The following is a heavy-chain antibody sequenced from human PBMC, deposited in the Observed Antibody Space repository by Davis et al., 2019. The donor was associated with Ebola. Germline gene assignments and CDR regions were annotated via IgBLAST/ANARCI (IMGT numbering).Heavy chain of an antibody. J-gene: IGHJ4*02. Sequence: GESLKISCAASGFTFSSYTMSWVRQAPGKVLEWVATIKQDGSEKYYVESVKGRFTVSRDNAKNSMSLQVNTLRAEDTAIYYCARGTSLPGTDYWGQGTQVTVSS. CDR2: IKQDGSEK. CDR1: GFTFSSYT. CDR3: ARGTSLPGTDY. V-gene: IGHV3-7*01. D-gene: IGHD1-1*01.